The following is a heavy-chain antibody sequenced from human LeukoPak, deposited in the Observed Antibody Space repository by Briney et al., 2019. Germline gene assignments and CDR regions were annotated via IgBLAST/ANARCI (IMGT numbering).Heavy chain of an antibody. CDR2: ISGSGRDT. CDR1: GLTFPRYA. CDR3: AKWGDFWTSLNNWYFEL. J-gene: IGHJ2*01. D-gene: IGHD3/OR15-3a*01. Sequence: PGGSLRLSCAASGLTFPRYAFAWVRQAPGRGLQWVSGISGSGRDTFYSDSVKGRFTISRDNSKNTHYLQMSSLTAEDTAVYYCAKWGDFWTSLNNWYFELWGRGTLVTVSS. V-gene: IGHV3-23*01.